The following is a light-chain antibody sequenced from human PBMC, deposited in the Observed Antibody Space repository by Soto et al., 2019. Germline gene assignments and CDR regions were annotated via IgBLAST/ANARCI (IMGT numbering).Light chain of an antibody. CDR3: QQYDNLPLT. CDR1: QDISNY. V-gene: IGKV1-33*01. Sequence: DIQMTQSPSSPSASVGDRVTITCQASQDISNYLNWYQHKPGRAPKLLIYATSNLETGVPSRFSGSGSGTDFTFTISRLQPEDIATYYCQQYDNLPLTFGGGTKVEI. CDR2: ATS. J-gene: IGKJ4*01.